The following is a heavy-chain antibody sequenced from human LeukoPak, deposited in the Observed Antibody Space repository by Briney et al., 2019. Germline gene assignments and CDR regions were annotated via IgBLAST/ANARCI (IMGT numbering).Heavy chain of an antibody. D-gene: IGHD5-18*01. CDR3: ARSYQGGYSYGPFDY. CDR1: GGSISSYF. Sequence: SETLSLTCNVSGGSISSYFWSWIRQPPGKGLEWIGYIYYSGSTNYNPSLKSRVTISVDTSKNQFSLKLSSVTAAGTAVYYCARSYQGGYSYGPFDYWGQGTLVTVSS. CDR2: IYYSGST. J-gene: IGHJ4*02. V-gene: IGHV4-59*01.